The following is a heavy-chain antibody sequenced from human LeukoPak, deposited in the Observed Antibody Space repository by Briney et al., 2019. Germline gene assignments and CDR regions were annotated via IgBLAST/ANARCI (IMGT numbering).Heavy chain of an antibody. V-gene: IGHV4-39*07. D-gene: IGHD3-22*01. CDR1: GGSINSRSYY. CDR2: IYHSGST. J-gene: IGHJ3*02. Sequence: SETLSLTCTVAGGSINSRSYYWGWIRQPPGKGLEWIGSIYHSGSTYYNPSLKSRVTISVDTSKNQFSLKLSSVTAADTAVYYCARRGYYYDSSGYWGAFDIWGQGTMVTVSS. CDR3: ARRGYYYDSSGYWGAFDI.